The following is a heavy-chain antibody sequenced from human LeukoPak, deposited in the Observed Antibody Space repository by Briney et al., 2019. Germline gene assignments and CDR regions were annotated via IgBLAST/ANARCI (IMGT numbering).Heavy chain of an antibody. J-gene: IGHJ5*02. CDR1: GYTFTSYA. Sequence: ASVKVSCKASGYTFTSYAMHWVRQAPGQRLGWMGWINAGNGNTKYSQKFQGRVTITRDTSASTAYMELSGLRSEDTAVYYCARVRQQPNWFDPWGQGTLVTVSS. D-gene: IGHD6-13*01. CDR3: ARVRQQPNWFDP. V-gene: IGHV1-3*01. CDR2: INAGNGNT.